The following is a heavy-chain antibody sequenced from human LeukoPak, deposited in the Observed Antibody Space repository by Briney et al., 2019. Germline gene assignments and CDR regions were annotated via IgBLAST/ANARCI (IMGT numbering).Heavy chain of an antibody. CDR2: IKSKTDGGIT. Sequence: GGSLRLSCKTSGFTFNRAWISWVRQAPGKGLEWVGRIKSKTDGGITDYAAPLEARFAVSRDDSKDTVYLQMNDLKTEDTAVYYCATDRPTTDWYGSGTGLFDYWGQGTLVTVSS. V-gene: IGHV3-15*01. J-gene: IGHJ4*02. D-gene: IGHD3-10*01. CDR3: ATDRPTTDWYGSGTGLFDY. CDR1: GFTFNRAW.